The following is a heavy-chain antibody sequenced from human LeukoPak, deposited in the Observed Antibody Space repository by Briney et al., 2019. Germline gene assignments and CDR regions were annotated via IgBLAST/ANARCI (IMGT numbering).Heavy chain of an antibody. D-gene: IGHD6-13*01. Sequence: GGSLRLSCAASGFTFDDYAMHWVRQAPGKGLEWVSGISWNSGSIGYADSVKGRFTISRDNAKNSLYLQMNSLRAEDTAVYYCAGSWSDYFDYWGQGTLVTVSS. J-gene: IGHJ4*02. CDR1: GFTFDDYA. V-gene: IGHV3-9*01. CDR3: AGSWSDYFDY. CDR2: ISWNSGSI.